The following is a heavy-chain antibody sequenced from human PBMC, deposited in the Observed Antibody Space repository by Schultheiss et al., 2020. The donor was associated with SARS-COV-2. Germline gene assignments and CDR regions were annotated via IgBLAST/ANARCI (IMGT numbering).Heavy chain of an antibody. D-gene: IGHD3-3*01. J-gene: IGHJ5*02. Sequence: ASVKVSCKASGYTFVNYYIHWVRQAPGQGLEWMGVLNPSGGGTNSAQKFQGRPTMTRDTSTSTVYMELASLSPDDTAVYYCAGSPPRAGVGDWLDTWGQGTLVTVSS. V-gene: IGHV1-46*01. CDR1: GYTFVNYY. CDR2: LNPSGGGT. CDR3: AGSPPRAGVGDWLDT.